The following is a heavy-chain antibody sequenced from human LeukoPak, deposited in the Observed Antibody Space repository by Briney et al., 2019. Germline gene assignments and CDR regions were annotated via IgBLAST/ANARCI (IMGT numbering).Heavy chain of an antibody. CDR3: VRAGTTFEN. J-gene: IGHJ4*02. CDR1: GFTLRKFW. Sequence: GGSLTLSCAASGFTLRKFWMSWVPQAPGKGREGGANITQDGREKNTMASVKGRFTISRDNANNSLYLQMNSLRAEDTAVYYCVRAGTTFENWGQGTLVTVSS. D-gene: IGHD2/OR15-2a*01. CDR2: ITQDGREK. V-gene: IGHV3-7*01.